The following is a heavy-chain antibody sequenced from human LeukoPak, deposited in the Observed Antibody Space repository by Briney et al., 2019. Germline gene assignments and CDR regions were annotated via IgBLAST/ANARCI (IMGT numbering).Heavy chain of an antibody. CDR1: GFAFSTFG. J-gene: IGHJ4*02. Sequence: GGSLRLSCAASGFAFSTFGMHWVRQAPGKGLEWVAVISYDGSNKYYADSVKGRFTISRDNSKNTLFLQMNSLRAEDTAVYYCAKRMGPSIAAADLDYWGQGTLVTVSS. V-gene: IGHV3-30*18. CDR2: ISYDGSNK. D-gene: IGHD6-13*01. CDR3: AKRMGPSIAAADLDY.